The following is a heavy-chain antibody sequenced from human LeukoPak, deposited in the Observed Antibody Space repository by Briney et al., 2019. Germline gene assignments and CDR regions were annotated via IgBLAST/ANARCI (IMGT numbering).Heavy chain of an antibody. CDR3: ASGEGPIFGVVVYYFDY. J-gene: IGHJ4*02. CDR2: IIPIFGTA. V-gene: IGHV1-69*13. Sequence: SVKVSCKASGGTFSSYAISWVRQAPGQGLEWMGGIIPIFGTANYAQKFQGRVTITADESTSTAYMELSSLRSEDTAVYYCASGEGPIFGVVVYYFDYWGQGTLVTVTS. CDR1: GGTFSSYA. D-gene: IGHD3-3*01.